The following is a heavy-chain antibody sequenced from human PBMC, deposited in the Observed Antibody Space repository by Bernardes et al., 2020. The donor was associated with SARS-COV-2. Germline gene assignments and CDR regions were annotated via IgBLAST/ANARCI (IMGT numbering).Heavy chain of an antibody. D-gene: IGHD3-3*01. J-gene: IGHJ5*02. V-gene: IGHV4-39*01. Sequence: SETLSLTCTFSGCSLSSHSYYLGCIPQPKWKGLQWIVSIWYRGRPYYHPSLKSRVPISVDTSTNQVSLKLSSVTAAYTAVYYCSRLPFDLTIFVVKRTNWFETGGQGTLVTVSS. CDR2: IWYRGRP. CDR1: GCSLSSHSYY. CDR3: SRLPFDLTIFVVKRTNWFET.